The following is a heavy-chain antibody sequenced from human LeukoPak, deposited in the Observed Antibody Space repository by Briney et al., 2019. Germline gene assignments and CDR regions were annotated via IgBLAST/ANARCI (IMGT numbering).Heavy chain of an antibody. CDR1: GFTFSNYE. V-gene: IGHV3-21*01. J-gene: IGHJ5*02. CDR2: ISSSSSYI. Sequence: GGSLRLSCAGSGFTFSNYEIVWLRQAPGKGLEWVSSISSSSSYIYYADSVKGRFTISRDNAKNSLYLQMNSLRAEDTAVYYCATPPSATGNHWGQGTLVTVSS. CDR3: ATPPSATGNH. D-gene: IGHD7-27*01.